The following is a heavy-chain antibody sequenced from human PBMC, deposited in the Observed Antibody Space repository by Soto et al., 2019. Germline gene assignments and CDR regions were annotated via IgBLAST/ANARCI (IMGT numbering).Heavy chain of an antibody. CDR2: ISSSSSYI. J-gene: IGHJ6*02. D-gene: IGHD6-13*01. Sequence: PGGSLRLSCAASGFTFSSYSMNWVRQAPGKGLEWVSSISSSSSYIYYADSVKGRFTISTSTAYMELSSLRSEDTAVYYCARDEGYSSSWYGMDVWGQGTTVTVSS. CDR3: ARDEGYSSSWYGMDV. V-gene: IGHV3-21*04. CDR1: GFTFSSYS.